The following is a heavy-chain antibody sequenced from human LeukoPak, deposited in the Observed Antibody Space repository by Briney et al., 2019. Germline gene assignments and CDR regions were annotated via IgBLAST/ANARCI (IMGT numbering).Heavy chain of an antibody. CDR3: ARGNSGYYGSGSICDY. Sequence: SETLSLTCAVYGGSFSGYYWSWIRQPPGKGLEWIGDINHSGSTNYNPSLESRVTISVDTSKNQFSLKLSSVTAADTAVYYCARGNSGYYGSGSICDYWGQGTLVTVSS. D-gene: IGHD3-10*01. CDR2: INHSGST. CDR1: GGSFSGYY. J-gene: IGHJ4*02. V-gene: IGHV4-34*01.